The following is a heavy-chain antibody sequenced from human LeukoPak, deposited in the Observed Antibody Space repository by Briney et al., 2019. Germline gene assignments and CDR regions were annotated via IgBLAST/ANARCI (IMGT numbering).Heavy chain of an antibody. Sequence: ASVKVSCKASGYTFTGYYMHWVRQAPGQGLEWMGWINPNSGGTNYAQKFQGRVTMTRDTSISTGYMELSRLRSDDTAVYYCARDRYGDYTDYYYYYGMDVWGQGPTVTVSS. CDR1: GYTFTGYY. D-gene: IGHD4-17*01. V-gene: IGHV1-2*02. CDR2: INPNSGGT. CDR3: ARDRYGDYTDYYYYYGMDV. J-gene: IGHJ6*02.